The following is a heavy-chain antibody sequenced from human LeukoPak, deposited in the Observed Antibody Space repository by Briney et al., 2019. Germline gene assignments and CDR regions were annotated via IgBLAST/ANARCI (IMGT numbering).Heavy chain of an antibody. Sequence: GSSVKVSCKASGGTFSSYAISWVRQAPGQGLEWMGGIIPIFGTANYAQKFQGRVTITADESTSTAYMELSSLRSEDTAVYYCAKRWLQGGRYFDYWGQGTLVTVSS. D-gene: IGHD5-24*01. CDR3: AKRWLQGGRYFDY. V-gene: IGHV1-69*01. CDR2: IIPIFGTA. CDR1: GGTFSSYA. J-gene: IGHJ4*02.